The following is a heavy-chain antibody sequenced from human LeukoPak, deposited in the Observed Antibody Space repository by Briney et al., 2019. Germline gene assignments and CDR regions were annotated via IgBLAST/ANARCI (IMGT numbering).Heavy chain of an antibody. D-gene: IGHD5-12*01. CDR2: INPNSGGT. Sequence: ASVKVSCKASGYTFTGYYMHWVRQASGQGLEWMGWINPNSGGTNYAQKFQGRVTMTRDTSISTAYMELSRLRSDDTAVYYCARCDSGYDPYYYYYYYMDVWGKGTTVTISS. CDR3: ARCDSGYDPYYYYYYYMDV. CDR1: GYTFTGYY. J-gene: IGHJ6*03. V-gene: IGHV1-2*02.